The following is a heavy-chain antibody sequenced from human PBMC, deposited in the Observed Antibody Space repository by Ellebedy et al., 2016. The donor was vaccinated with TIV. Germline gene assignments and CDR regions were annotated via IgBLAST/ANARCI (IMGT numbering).Heavy chain of an antibody. CDR3: ARDSDYYGSGSYPHGAFDI. V-gene: IGHV4-4*02. CDR1: GGSISSSNW. J-gene: IGHJ3*02. Sequence: SETLSLTCAVSGGSISSSNWWTWVRQPPGKGLEWIGEIYHSGSTHYNPSLKSRVSISVDKSKNQFSLKLSSVTAADTAVYYCARDSDYYGSGSYPHGAFDIWGQGTMVTVSS. D-gene: IGHD3-10*01. CDR2: IYHSGST.